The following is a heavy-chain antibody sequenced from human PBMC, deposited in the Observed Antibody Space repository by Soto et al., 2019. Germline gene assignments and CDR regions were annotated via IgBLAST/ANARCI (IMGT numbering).Heavy chain of an antibody. J-gene: IGHJ5*02. Sequence: EASVKVSCKASGYTFTSYAMHWVRQAPGQRLEWMGWINAGNGNTNYAQKLQGRVTMTTDTSTSTAYMELRSLRSDDTAVYYCARQKGFQASGSEGFWFDPWGQGTLVTVSS. D-gene: IGHD3-10*01. V-gene: IGHV1-3*01. CDR2: INAGNGNT. CDR3: ARQKGFQASGSEGFWFDP. CDR1: GYTFTSYA.